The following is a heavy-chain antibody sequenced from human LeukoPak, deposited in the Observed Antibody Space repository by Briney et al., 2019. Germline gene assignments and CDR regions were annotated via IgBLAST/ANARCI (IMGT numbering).Heavy chain of an antibody. D-gene: IGHD3-10*01. CDR3: ATLVGIRGVMSPASYYFDY. CDR1: GFTFSSYA. CDR2: ISGSGGST. J-gene: IGHJ4*02. V-gene: IGHV3-23*01. Sequence: GGSLRLSCAASGFTFSSYAMSWVRQAPGKGLEWVSAISGSGGSTYYADSVKGRFTISRDNSKNTLYLQMNSLRAEDTAVYYCATLVGIRGVMSPASYYFDYWGQGTLVTVSS.